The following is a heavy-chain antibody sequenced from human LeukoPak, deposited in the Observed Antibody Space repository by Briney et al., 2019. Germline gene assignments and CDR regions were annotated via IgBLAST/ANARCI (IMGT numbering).Heavy chain of an antibody. CDR2: XXPNSGGT. D-gene: IGHD4-17*01. V-gene: IGHV1-2*02. Sequence: ASVTVSCKXSGYTFTGYYMHWXXXAPGQGLEWXGXXXPNSGGTNYAQKFQGRVTMTRDTSISTAYMERSRLRSDHTAVYYCARGASGXYTVTTSWFDPWGQGTLVTVSS. CDR3: ARGASGXYTVTTSWFDP. J-gene: IGHJ5*02. CDR1: GYTFTGYY.